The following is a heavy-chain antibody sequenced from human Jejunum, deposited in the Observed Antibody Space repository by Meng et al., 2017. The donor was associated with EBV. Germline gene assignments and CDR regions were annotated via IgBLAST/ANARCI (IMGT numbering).Heavy chain of an antibody. CDR1: GGSFSGYY. CDR2: INHGDRT. CDR3: ARVAYDEAFAGWLDP. D-gene: IGHD5-12*01. V-gene: IGHV4-34*01. Sequence: QVELELWGAGLLKPSETLSLTCVVIGGSFSGYYWTWIRQPPGKGLEWIGEINHGDRTNYNPSLKSRVTVSVDTSKNQFSLRLTSVTDADTAVYYCARVAYDEAFAGWLDPWGQGTLVTVSS. J-gene: IGHJ5*02.